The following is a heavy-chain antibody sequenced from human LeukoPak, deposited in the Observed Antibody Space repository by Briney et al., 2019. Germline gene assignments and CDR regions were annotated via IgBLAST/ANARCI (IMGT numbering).Heavy chain of an antibody. D-gene: IGHD2-2*01. V-gene: IGHV1-69*05. CDR1: GGTFSSYA. CDR2: IIPIFGTA. J-gene: IGHJ4*02. CDR3: ARTLGYCSSTSCSAFDY. Sequence: GASVKVSCKASGGTFSSYAISWVRQAPGQGLEWMGGIIPIFGTANYAQKFQGRVTITTDESTSTAYMELSSLRSEDTAVYYCARTLGYCSSTSCSAFDYWGQGTLVTVSS.